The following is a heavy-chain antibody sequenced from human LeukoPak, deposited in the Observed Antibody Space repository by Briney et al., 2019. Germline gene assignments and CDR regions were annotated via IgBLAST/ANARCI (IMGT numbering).Heavy chain of an antibody. Sequence: SETLSLTCAVYDGSLGFSFWSWIRQSPGKGLEWLGHINYSGATHYNPSLNGRAALSIDTSRNQFSLKLTSVIAADTAVYFCAREYGEPSWGQGTLVTVSS. CDR2: INYSGAT. CDR3: AREYGEPS. CDR1: DGSLGFSF. J-gene: IGHJ4*02. V-gene: IGHV4-34*01. D-gene: IGHD4-17*01.